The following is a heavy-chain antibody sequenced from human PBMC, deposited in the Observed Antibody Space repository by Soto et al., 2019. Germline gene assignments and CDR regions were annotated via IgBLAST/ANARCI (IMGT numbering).Heavy chain of an antibody. V-gene: IGHV1-18*01. CDR3: GRDPGWDYYDSSGYSVVFDY. CDR1: GYTFTSYG. D-gene: IGHD3-22*01. CDR2: ISAYNGNT. Sequence: ASVKVSCKASGYTFTSYGISWVRQAPGQGLEWMGWISAYNGNTNYAQKLQGRVTMTTDTSTSTAYMELRSLRSDDTAVYYCGRDPGWDYYDSSGYSVVFDYWGQGTQVTVSS. J-gene: IGHJ4*02.